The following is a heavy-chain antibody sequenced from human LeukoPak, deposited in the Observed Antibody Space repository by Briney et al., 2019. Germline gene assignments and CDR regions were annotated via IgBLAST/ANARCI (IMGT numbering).Heavy chain of an antibody. J-gene: IGHJ4*02. CDR1: GYSFTSYW. D-gene: IGHD3-22*01. CDR3: ARHVGYDSSGPLRVTDY. Sequence: GESLKISCKGSGYSFTSYWIGWVRQMPGKGLEWIGITYPGDSDTRYSPSFQGQVTISADKSISTAYLQWSSLRASDTAMYYCARHVGYDSSGPLRVTDYWGQGTLVTVSS. CDR2: TYPGDSDT. V-gene: IGHV5-51*01.